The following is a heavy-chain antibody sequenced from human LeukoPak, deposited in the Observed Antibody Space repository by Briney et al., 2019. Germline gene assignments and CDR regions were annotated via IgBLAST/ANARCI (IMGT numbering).Heavy chain of an antibody. V-gene: IGHV4-59*01. J-gene: IGHJ4*02. CDR1: GGSISSYY. D-gene: IGHD3-10*01. Sequence: SETLSLTCTVSGGSISSYYWSWIRQPPGKGLEWIGYIYYSGSTNYNPSLKSRVTISVDTSKNQFSLKLSSVTAADTAVYYCARFRGRYYYGSGPFDYWAREPWSPSPQ. CDR2: IYYSGST. CDR3: ARFRGRYYYGSGPFDY.